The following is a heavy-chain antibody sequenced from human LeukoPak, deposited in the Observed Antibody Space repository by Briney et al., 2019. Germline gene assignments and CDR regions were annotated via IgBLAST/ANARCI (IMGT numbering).Heavy chain of an antibody. Sequence: SETLSLTCAVYGGSFSGYYWSWIRQPPGKGLEWIGEINHSGSTNYNPSLKSRVTISVDTSKNQFSLKLSSVTAADTAVYYCASGTHSSSSELADYWGQGTLVTVSS. D-gene: IGHD6-6*01. J-gene: IGHJ4*02. CDR2: INHSGST. CDR1: GGSFSGYY. CDR3: ASGTHSSSSELADY. V-gene: IGHV4-34*01.